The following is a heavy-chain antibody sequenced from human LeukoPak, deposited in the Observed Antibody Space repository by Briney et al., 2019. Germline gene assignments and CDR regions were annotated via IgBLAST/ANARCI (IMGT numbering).Heavy chain of an antibody. D-gene: IGHD6-19*01. J-gene: IGHJ4*01. V-gene: IGHV3-23*01. CDR2: ISGSGGST. CDR3: AKDSSGSSGWYYGLNSHPYYFDI. CDR1: GFTFSSYA. Sequence: GGSLRLSCAASGFTFSSYAMSWVRQAPGKGLEGVSAISGSGGSTYYADSVKGRFTISRDNSKNTLYLHMNSLRAEDTAVYYRAKDSSGSSGWYYGLNSHPYYFDIWGQGTLVTVSS.